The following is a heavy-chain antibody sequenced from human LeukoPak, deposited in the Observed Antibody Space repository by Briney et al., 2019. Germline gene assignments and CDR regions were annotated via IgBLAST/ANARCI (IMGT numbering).Heavy chain of an antibody. CDR2: IYYSGRT. CDR1: GGSISSGGYY. CDR3: ARGAVPATAILGY. J-gene: IGHJ4*02. V-gene: IGHV4-31*03. Sequence: TLSLTFTVSGGSISSGGYYWSWIRQHPGKGLEWIGYIYYSGRTYYNPSLKSRVTISVDTSKNQFSLKLSSVTAADTAVYYCARGAVPATAILGYWGQGTLVTVSS. D-gene: IGHD2-2*02.